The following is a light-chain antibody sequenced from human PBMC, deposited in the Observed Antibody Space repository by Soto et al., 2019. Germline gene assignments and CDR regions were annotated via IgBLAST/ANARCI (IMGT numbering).Light chain of an antibody. CDR3: QQYNDWPLT. V-gene: IGKV3-15*01. J-gene: IGKJ4*01. CDR1: QSFNSN. CDR2: GAS. Sequence: EVVMTQSPATLSVSPGERATLSCRASQSFNSNLAWYQQNPGQAPRLLIYGASTRATVIPVTFSGSGSGTEFTLTITSLQSEDIAVYYCQQYNDWPLTFGGGTKVEIK.